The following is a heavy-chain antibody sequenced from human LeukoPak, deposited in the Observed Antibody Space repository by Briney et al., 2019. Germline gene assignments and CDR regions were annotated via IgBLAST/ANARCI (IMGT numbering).Heavy chain of an antibody. CDR2: ISAYNGNT. D-gene: IGHD3-22*01. CDR1: GYTFTSYG. CDR3: ARAHYYDSSGPYNWFDP. Sequence: ASVKVSCKASGYTFTSYGISWVRQAPGQGLEWMGWISAYNGNTNYAQKLQGRVTMTTDTSTSTAYMELRSLRSDDTAVYYCARAHYYDSSGPYNWFDPWGQGTLVTVSS. V-gene: IGHV1-18*01. J-gene: IGHJ5*02.